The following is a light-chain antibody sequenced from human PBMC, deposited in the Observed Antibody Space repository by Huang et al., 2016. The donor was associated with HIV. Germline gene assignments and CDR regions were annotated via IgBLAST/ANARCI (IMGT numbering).Light chain of an antibody. CDR1: LSVTTY. Sequence: DIQMTQSPSSLSASVGDRVTMTCRASLSVTTYLNWYQQRPGKGPNTLIYGASRLQGGVPSRFSGSGSGTSFTLIISSLQPEDFATYYCQQSYSPPWTFGQGTTVEIK. CDR3: QQSYSPPWT. J-gene: IGKJ1*01. CDR2: GAS. V-gene: IGKV1-39*01.